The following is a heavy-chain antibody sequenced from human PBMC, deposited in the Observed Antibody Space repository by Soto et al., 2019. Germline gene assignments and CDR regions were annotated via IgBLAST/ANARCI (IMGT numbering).Heavy chain of an antibody. CDR3: ARGDATTIIVTTYDGLDV. Sequence: QVQVMQSGAEVKKPGSSVKVSCKASGGSFSNYGISWVRQAPGQGLEWMGGIIPVFGTPPYAQKFQDRVTITADEATSTVYMEVSSLTSEDTAVYYCARGDATTIIVTTYDGLDVWGQGPTVTVSS. D-gene: IGHD3-22*01. V-gene: IGHV1-69*12. CDR2: IIPVFGTP. CDR1: GGSFSNYG. J-gene: IGHJ6*01.